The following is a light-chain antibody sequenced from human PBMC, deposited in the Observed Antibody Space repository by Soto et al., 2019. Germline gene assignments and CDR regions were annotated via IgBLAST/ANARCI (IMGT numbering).Light chain of an antibody. CDR1: QSVSNSY. CDR2: GAS. CDR3: QQYGSSPLT. V-gene: IGKV3-20*01. J-gene: IGKJ4*01. Sequence: EIVLTQSPGILSLSPGKRATLSCRASQSVSNSYLAWYQRKPGQAPRLLIHGASTRATGIPDRFIGSGSGTDFTLTIRRLETEDSAVYYCQQYGSSPLTSGGGTKVDIK.